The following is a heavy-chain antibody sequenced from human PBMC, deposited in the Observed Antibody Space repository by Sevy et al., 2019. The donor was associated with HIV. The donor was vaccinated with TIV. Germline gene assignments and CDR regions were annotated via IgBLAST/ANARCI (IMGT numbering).Heavy chain of an antibody. CDR2: IKRDGTEK. Sequence: GGSLRLSCAASGFTFSSYWMSWVRQAPGKGLEWVAHIKRDGTEKYYVDSVKGRFTISRDNAKNSLYLQMNSLRAEDTAVYYCASDCSSSSCLWGMDVWGQWTTVTVSS. CDR1: GFTFSSYW. D-gene: IGHD2-2*01. J-gene: IGHJ6*02. V-gene: IGHV3-7*03. CDR3: ASDCSSSSCLWGMDV.